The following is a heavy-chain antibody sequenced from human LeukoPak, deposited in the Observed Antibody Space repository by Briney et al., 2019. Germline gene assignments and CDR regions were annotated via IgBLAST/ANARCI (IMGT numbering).Heavy chain of an antibody. CDR1: GYTFTSYG. Sequence: ASVKVSCKASGYTFTSYGISWVRQAPGQGLEWMGWISAYNGNTNYAQKLQGRVTMTTDTSTSTAYMELRSLRSDDTAVYYCARGYCSSTSCPNFGPWGQGTLVTVSS. CDR2: ISAYNGNT. J-gene: IGHJ5*02. V-gene: IGHV1-18*01. D-gene: IGHD2-2*01. CDR3: ARGYCSSTSCPNFGP.